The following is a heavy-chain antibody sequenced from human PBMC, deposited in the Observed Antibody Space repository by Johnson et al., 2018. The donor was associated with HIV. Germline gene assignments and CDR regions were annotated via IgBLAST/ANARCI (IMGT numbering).Heavy chain of an antibody. CDR3: ARDRCSSTTCLDAFDI. V-gene: IGHV3-30*02. CDR1: GFTVSGNY. J-gene: IGHJ3*02. Sequence: VQLVESGGGLVQPGGSLRLSCAASGFTVSGNYMNWVRQAPGKGLEWVAFIRYDGSNKYYADSVKGRFTISRDNSKNTLYLQMNSLRVEDTALYYCARDRCSSTTCLDAFDIWGQGTMVTVSS. CDR2: IRYDGSNK. D-gene: IGHD2-2*01.